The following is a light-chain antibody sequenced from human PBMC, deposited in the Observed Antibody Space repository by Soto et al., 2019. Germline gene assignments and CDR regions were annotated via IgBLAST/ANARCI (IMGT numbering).Light chain of an antibody. V-gene: IGLV1-44*01. Sequence: QHALTLPPQPFGPPGRRVTTSSSGSSSNIGSNTVNWYKQLPGTAPKLLIYSNNQRPSGVPDRFSGSKSGTSASLAISGLQSEDEADYYCEAWDDSLNGYVFGTGTKVTVL. CDR1: SSNIGSNT. CDR2: SNN. J-gene: IGLJ1*01. CDR3: EAWDDSLNGYV.